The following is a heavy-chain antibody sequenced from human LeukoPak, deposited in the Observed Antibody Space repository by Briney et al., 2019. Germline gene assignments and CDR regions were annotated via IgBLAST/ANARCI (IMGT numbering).Heavy chain of an antibody. J-gene: IGHJ4*02. D-gene: IGHD5-12*01. CDR2: ISGSGGST. V-gene: IGHV3-23*01. Sequence: GGSLRLSCAASGFTFSSYAMSWVRQAPGKGLECVSAISGSGGSTYYADSVKGRFTISRDNSKNTLYLQMNSLGAEDTAVYYCAKDLPNSRYPEGTFDYWGQGTLVTVSS. CDR3: AKDLPNSRYPEGTFDY. CDR1: GFTFSSYA.